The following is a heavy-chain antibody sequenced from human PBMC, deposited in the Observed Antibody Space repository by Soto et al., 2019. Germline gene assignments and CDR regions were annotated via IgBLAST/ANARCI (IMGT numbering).Heavy chain of an antibody. D-gene: IGHD6-6*01. CDR2: IYHSGST. CDR1: GGSISSSNC. V-gene: IGHV4-4*02. CDR3: AKAYSSSPTRGMDV. Sequence: TLSLSCAVSGGSISSSNCWSWVRQPPGKVLEWIGEIYHSGSTNYNASLKSRVTISVDKSKNQFSLKLSSVTAADTAVYYCAKAYSSSPTRGMDVWRQVTTVTVSS. J-gene: IGHJ6*02.